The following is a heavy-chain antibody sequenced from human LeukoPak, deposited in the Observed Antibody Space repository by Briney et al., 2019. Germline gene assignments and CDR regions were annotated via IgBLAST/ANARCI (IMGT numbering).Heavy chain of an antibody. J-gene: IGHJ2*01. CDR2: IFSSGHT. D-gene: IGHD2-2*01. V-gene: IGHV4-31*03. CDR3: ARLYCSSTGCPGYFDL. Sequence: PSETLSLTCTVSGGSISSGGHYWSWIRQRPGKGLEWIGYIFSSGHTYYNPSLKSRLTIPVETSENHFSLKLSSVTAADTAVYFCARLYCSSTGCPGYFDLWGRGTLVTVSS. CDR1: GGSISSGGHY.